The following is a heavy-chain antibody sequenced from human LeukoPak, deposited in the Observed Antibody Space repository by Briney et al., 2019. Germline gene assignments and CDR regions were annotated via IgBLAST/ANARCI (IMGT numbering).Heavy chain of an antibody. CDR2: IYYSGST. CDR3: ARCRTLGWWYHYYMDV. CDR1: GGSISSSSYY. D-gene: IGHD2-21*01. J-gene: IGHJ6*03. Sequence: PSETLSLTCTVSGGSISSSSYYWGWIRQPPGKGLEWIGSIYYSGSTYYNPSLKSRVTISVDTSKNQFSLKLSSVTAADTAVYYCARCRTLGWWYHYYMDVWGKGTTVTVSS. V-gene: IGHV4-39*01.